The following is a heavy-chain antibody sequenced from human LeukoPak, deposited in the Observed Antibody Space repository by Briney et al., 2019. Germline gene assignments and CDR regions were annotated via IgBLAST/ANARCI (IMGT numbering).Heavy chain of an antibody. J-gene: IGHJ4*02. CDR2: IYTSGST. Sequence: PSETLSLTCTVSGGSISSGSYYWSWIRQPAGKGLEWIGRIYTSGSTNYNPSLKSRGTISVGTSKNQFPLKLRSVTAADTAVYYCARVGGPYDFRTHWGQGTLVTVSS. D-gene: IGHD3-3*01. CDR3: ARVGGPYDFRTH. CDR1: GGSISSGSYY. V-gene: IGHV4-61*02.